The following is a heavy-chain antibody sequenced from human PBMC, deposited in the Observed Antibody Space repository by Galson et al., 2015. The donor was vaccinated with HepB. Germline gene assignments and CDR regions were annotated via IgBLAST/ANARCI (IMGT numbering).Heavy chain of an antibody. V-gene: IGHV4-61*01. Sequence: SETLSLTCTVSGGSVSSGSYYWSWIRQPPGKGLEWIGYIYYSGSTNYNPSLKSRVTISVDTSKNQFSLKLSSVTAADTAVYYCARVGDIVVVVFDYWGQGTLVTVSS. J-gene: IGHJ4*02. D-gene: IGHD2-15*01. CDR2: IYYSGST. CDR1: GGSVSSGSYY. CDR3: ARVGDIVVVVFDY.